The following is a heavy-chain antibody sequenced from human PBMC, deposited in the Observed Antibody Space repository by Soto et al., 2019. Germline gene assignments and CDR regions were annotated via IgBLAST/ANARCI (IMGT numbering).Heavy chain of an antibody. CDR3: ASIVSRNIWDFDL. V-gene: IGHV4-39*01. CDR2: IYYNGNT. D-gene: IGHD2-15*01. J-gene: IGHJ2*01. CDR1: GRSISDSYYY. Sequence: QLQLQESVPGLVKPSETLSLNCTVSGRSISDSYYYWGWIRQPPGKGLEWIGNIYYNGNTYYNPSLKIRFTISPDESKNRCLLKRTSVTAVDTAVYYCASIVSRNIWDFDLWGPGILVAVSS.